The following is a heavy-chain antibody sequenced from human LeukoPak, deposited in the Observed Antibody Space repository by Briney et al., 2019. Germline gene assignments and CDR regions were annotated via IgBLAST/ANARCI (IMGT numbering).Heavy chain of an antibody. CDR1: GFTVSTNY. J-gene: IGHJ4*02. Sequence: GGSLRLSCEASGFTVSTNYMSWVRQAPRKGLEWVSVTYSGGATFYADSVKGRFTTSRDNSRNTLYLQMNSLRAEDTAVYYCARDRAYSYGYSYYFENWGQGTLVTVSS. D-gene: IGHD5-18*01. CDR3: ARDRAYSYGYSYYFEN. V-gene: IGHV3-53*01. CDR2: TYSGGAT.